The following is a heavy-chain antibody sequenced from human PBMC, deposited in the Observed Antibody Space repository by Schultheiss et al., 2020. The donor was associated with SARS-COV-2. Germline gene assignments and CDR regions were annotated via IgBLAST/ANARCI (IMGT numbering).Heavy chain of an antibody. CDR1: GGSISSGYY. Sequence: SQTLSLTCTVSGGSISSGYYWGWIRQPPGKGLEWIGSIYHSGSTYYNPSLKSRVTISVDTSKNQFSLKLSSVTAADTAVYYCARGEWELLGEVDYWGQGTLVTVSS. CDR3: ARGEWELLGEVDY. CDR2: IYHSGST. V-gene: IGHV4-38-2*02. J-gene: IGHJ4*02. D-gene: IGHD1-26*01.